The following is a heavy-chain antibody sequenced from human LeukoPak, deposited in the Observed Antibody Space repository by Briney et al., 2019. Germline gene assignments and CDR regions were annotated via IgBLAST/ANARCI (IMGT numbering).Heavy chain of an antibody. D-gene: IGHD1-26*01. CDR2: ISYDGSNK. Sequence: GGSLRLSCAASGFTFSSYAMHWVRQAPGKGLEWVAVISYDGSNKYYADSVKGRFTISRDNSKNTLYLQMNSLRAEDTAVYYCARDRVGATDYFDYWGLGTLVTVSS. CDR1: GFTFSSYA. J-gene: IGHJ4*02. V-gene: IGHV3-30-3*01. CDR3: ARDRVGATDYFDY.